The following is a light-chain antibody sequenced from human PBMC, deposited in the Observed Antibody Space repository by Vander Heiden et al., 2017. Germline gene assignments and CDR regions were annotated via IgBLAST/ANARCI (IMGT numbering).Light chain of an antibody. V-gene: IGLV3-21*02. CDR3: QVWDSSSDHRV. J-gene: IGLJ3*02. CDR2: DDS. Sequence: SSVLTQPPSVSVAPGPTASITSGGTNIKSKSVHWYQQRPGQAPVLVVYDDSDRPSGIPERFSSSNSGNTATLTISRVRAGDEADYYCQVWDSSSDHRVFGGGTKLTVL. CDR1: NIKSKS.